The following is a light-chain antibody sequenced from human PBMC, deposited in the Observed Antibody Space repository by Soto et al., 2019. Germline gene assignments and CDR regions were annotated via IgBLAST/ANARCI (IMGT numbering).Light chain of an antibody. CDR1: SSDVGGYNY. Sequence: QSVLTQPASVSGSPGQSITISCTGTSSDVGGYNYVSWYQQHPGKAPNLIIFDVSNRPSGVSNRFSGSKSGNSASRTISGLQAEDEADYYCSSYTGSNTPVVFGGGTKLTVL. V-gene: IGLV2-14*01. CDR3: SSYTGSNTPVV. J-gene: IGLJ2*01. CDR2: DVS.